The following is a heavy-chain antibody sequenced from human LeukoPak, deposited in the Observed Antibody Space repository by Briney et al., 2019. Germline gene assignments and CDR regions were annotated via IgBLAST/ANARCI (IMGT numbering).Heavy chain of an antibody. D-gene: IGHD2-15*01. V-gene: IGHV3-21*01. CDR3: ARDPGRSGGSCYSDY. J-gene: IGHJ4*02. CDR2: ISSSGTYI. Sequence: GGPLRLSCAASGFTFGSFSMTWVRQAPGKGLEWVSTISSSGTYIYYEDSVKGRFTISRDNAKNSLYLQMNSLRAEDTAVYYCARDPGRSGGSCYSDYWGQGTLVTVSS. CDR1: GFTFGSFS.